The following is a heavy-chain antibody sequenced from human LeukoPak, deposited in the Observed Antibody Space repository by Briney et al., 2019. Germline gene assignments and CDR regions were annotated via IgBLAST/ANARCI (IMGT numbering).Heavy chain of an antibody. CDR2: IIPIFGTA. J-gene: IGHJ6*03. D-gene: IGHD2-2*01. CDR1: GSTFSSYA. Sequence: ASVKVSCKASGSTFSSYAISWLRQAPGQGLEWMGGIIPIFGTANYAQKFQGRVTITADESTSTAYMELSSLRSEDTAVYYCARDRCSSTSCHYYYYMDVWGKGTTVTVSS. CDR3: ARDRCSSTSCHYYYYMDV. V-gene: IGHV1-69*01.